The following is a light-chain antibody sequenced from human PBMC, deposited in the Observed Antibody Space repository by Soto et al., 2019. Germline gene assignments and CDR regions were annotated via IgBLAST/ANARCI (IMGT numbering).Light chain of an antibody. CDR1: QSIISW. Sequence: DIQMTQSPSTLSASVGDRVTITCRASQSIISWLAWYQQRPGKAPNLLIYKASSLEVGVPSRFSGSGSGTDFTLTISSLQPDDSATYYCPHYHGFPNTFGQGPRLESK. V-gene: IGKV1-5*03. CDR3: PHYHGFPNT. CDR2: KAS. J-gene: IGKJ5*01.